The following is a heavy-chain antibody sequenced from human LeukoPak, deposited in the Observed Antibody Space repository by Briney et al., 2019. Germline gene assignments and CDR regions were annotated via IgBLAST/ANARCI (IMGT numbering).Heavy chain of an antibody. CDR1: GITFSASD. V-gene: IGHV3-48*02. J-gene: IGHJ4*02. CDR3: ARVHSGYYFAL. CDR2: ISSGSGSI. Sequence: GGSLRLSCAASGITFSASDMIWARQAPGKGLECLSIISSGSGSIYNADSVKGRFTISRDNAKTSLFLQMNSLRDEDTAVYYCARVHSGYYFALWGEGPLVTVSS. D-gene: IGHD1-26*01.